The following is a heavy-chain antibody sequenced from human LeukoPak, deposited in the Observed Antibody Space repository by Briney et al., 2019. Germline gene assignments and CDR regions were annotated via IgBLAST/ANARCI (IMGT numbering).Heavy chain of an antibody. V-gene: IGHV1-69*04. D-gene: IGHD2-2*01. CDR1: GGTFISYT. Sequence: ASXKVSCKASGGTFISYTISWVRQAPGQGLEWMGRIIPILGIANYAQKFQGRVTITADKSTSTAYMELSSLRSEDTAVYYCARDLGYCSSTSCYDWGQGTLVTVSS. CDR2: IIPILGIA. J-gene: IGHJ4*02. CDR3: ARDLGYCSSTSCYD.